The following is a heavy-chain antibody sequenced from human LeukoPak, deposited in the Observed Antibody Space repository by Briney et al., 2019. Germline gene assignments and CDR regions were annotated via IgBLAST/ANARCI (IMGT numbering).Heavy chain of an antibody. Sequence: GGSLRLSCAASGFTFSSYAMSWVRQAPGKGPEWVSAISGSGGSTYYADSVKGRFTISRDNSKNTLYLQMNSLRAEDTAVYYCASTLLYCSSTSCDDYWGQGTLVTVSS. D-gene: IGHD2-2*01. CDR1: GFTFSSYA. CDR3: ASTLLYCSSTSCDDY. J-gene: IGHJ4*02. V-gene: IGHV3-23*01. CDR2: ISGSGGST.